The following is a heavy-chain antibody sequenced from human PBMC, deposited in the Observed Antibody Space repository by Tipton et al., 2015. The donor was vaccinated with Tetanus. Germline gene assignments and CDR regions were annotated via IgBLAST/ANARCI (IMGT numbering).Heavy chain of an antibody. CDR1: GLTFNNFA. Sequence: GSLRLSCAASGLTFNNFAMNWVRQSPGKGLEWVSSISATGGTRDYADSVKGRFTISRDNSKNTLSLQMNSLGAEDTAVYYCAKSSRSRESGWSYSLYYMDVWGKGTTVIVSS. J-gene: IGHJ6*03. V-gene: IGHV3-23*01. CDR3: AKSSRSRESGWSYSLYYMDV. D-gene: IGHD6-19*01. CDR2: ISATGGTR.